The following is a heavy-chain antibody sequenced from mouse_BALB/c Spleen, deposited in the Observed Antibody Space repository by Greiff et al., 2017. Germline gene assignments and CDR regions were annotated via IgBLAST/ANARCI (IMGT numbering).Heavy chain of an antibody. D-gene: IGHD2-2*01. CDR3: ARDKGYDGSMDY. CDR1: GFTFTDYY. J-gene: IGHJ4*01. CDR2: IRNKANGYTT. V-gene: IGHV7-3*02. Sequence: EVKLMESGGGLVQPGGSLRLSCATSGFTFTDYYMSWARQPPGKALEWLGFIRNKANGYTTEYSASVKGRFTISRDNSQSILYLQMNTLRAEDSATYYCARDKGYDGSMDYWGQGTSVTVSS.